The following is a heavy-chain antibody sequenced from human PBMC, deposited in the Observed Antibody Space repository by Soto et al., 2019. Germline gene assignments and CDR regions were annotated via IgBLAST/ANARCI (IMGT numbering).Heavy chain of an antibody. V-gene: IGHV3-48*04. Sequence: GXSLRLYCAASGFSFSSYALHWFRQAPGNGLEWVAVISYISSSGSPIYYADSVKGRFTISRDNAKNSLYLQMNSLRAEDTAVYYCARAYSSSYPYYYMDVWGKGTTVTVSS. CDR2: ISSSGSPI. D-gene: IGHD6-6*01. CDR3: ARAYSSSYPYYYMDV. CDR1: GFSFSSYA. J-gene: IGHJ6*03.